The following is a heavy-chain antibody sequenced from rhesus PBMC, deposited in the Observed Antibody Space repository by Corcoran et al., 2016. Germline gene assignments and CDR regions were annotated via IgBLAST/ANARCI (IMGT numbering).Heavy chain of an antibody. D-gene: IGHD6-25*01. CDR2: INGNSGST. Sequence: QVQLQESGPGLVKPSETLSLTCAVSGGSFSSYWWSWIRQPPGKGLEWIGEINGNSGSTTPHPSLKGPVAFSADAAKNQFSLKLRSVTAADTAVYYCARNAEYSGNWNVGNSLEVWGRGVLVTVSS. CDR3: ARNAEYSGNWNVGNSLEV. J-gene: IGHJ5-2*02. V-gene: IGHV4-80*01. CDR1: GGSFSSYW.